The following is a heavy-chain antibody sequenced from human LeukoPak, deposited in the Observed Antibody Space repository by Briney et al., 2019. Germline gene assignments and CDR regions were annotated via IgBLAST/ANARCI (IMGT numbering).Heavy chain of an antibody. D-gene: IGHD3-3*01. Sequence: GGSLRLSCAASGFTFSDYYMSWIRQAPGKGLEWVSYIGSSGSTIYYADSVKGRFTISRDNAKNSLYLQMNSLRAEDTAVYYCARHLRFKQYGLDVWGQGTTVTVFS. CDR2: IGSSGSTI. CDR1: GFTFSDYY. J-gene: IGHJ6*02. V-gene: IGHV3-11*01. CDR3: ARHLRFKQYGLDV.